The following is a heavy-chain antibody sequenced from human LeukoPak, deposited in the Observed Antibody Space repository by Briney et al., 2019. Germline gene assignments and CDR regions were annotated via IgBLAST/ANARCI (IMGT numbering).Heavy chain of an antibody. CDR1: GYTFTSYG. J-gene: IGHJ6*02. V-gene: IGHV1-18*01. D-gene: IGHD3-10*02. CDR3: ARRSRCSGTLAGMDV. Sequence: GASVKVSCKASGYTFTSYGISWVRQAPGQGLEWMGWISAYNGNTNYAQKLQGRVTMTTDTSTSTAYMELRSLRSDDTAVYYCARRSRCSGTLAGMDVLGQGTTVTVSS. CDR2: ISAYNGNT.